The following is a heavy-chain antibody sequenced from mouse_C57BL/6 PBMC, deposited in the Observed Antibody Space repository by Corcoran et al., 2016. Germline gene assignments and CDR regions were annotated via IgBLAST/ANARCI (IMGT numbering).Heavy chain of an antibody. CDR3: ARGGFAY. J-gene: IGHJ3*01. V-gene: IGHV1-18*01. CDR2: INPNSGGT. CDR1: GYTFTDYN. Sequence: EVQLQQSGPELVKPGASVKIPCKASGYTFTDYNMDWVKQSHGKSLEWIGDINPNSGGTIYNQKFKGKAILTVDKSSSTAYMELRSLTSEDTAVYYCARGGFAYWGQGTLVTVSA.